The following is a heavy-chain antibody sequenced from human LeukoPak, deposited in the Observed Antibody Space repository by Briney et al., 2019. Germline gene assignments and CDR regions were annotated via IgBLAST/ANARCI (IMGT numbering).Heavy chain of an antibody. CDR1: TGSSDRYY. CDR3: TRASWGYAFDI. CDR2: VYYDGTT. J-gene: IGHJ3*02. V-gene: IGHV4-59*01. D-gene: IGHD7-27*01. Sequence: SETLSLTCTVSTGSSDRYYWTWIRQPPGKGLEWMGYVYYDGTTYYSPSLKSRVSISLDTSKSQFSLRLRSVTAVDTAIYYCTRASWGYAFDIWGQGTTVTVSS.